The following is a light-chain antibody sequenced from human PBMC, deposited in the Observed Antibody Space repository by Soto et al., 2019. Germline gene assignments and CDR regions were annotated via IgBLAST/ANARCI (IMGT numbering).Light chain of an antibody. V-gene: IGKV3-20*01. CDR2: DAS. Sequence: EIVLTQSPGTLSLSPGERATLSCRASQSVISSYLAWYQQKPGQPPRLLIYDASSRATGISDRFSGSGSGTDFTLTISRLEPEDFAVYYCQQYGRSPLTFGPGTKVDIK. J-gene: IGKJ3*01. CDR1: QSVISSY. CDR3: QQYGRSPLT.